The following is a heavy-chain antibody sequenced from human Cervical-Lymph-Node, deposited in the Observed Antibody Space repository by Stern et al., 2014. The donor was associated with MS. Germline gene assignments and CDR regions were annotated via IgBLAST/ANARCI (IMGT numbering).Heavy chain of an antibody. Sequence: QDQLVQSGAEVKKPGASVKVSCKASGYTFTNYDINWVRQATGQGLEWMGWLNPNSGNAGYEQKFQGRVTMTRNTSTSTAYMELSSLRSDDTAVYFCARSRGSPDAFDIWGLGTMVTVSS. J-gene: IGHJ3*02. D-gene: IGHD1-26*01. CDR1: GYTFTNYD. CDR3: ARSRGSPDAFDI. CDR2: LNPNSGNA. V-gene: IGHV1-8*01.